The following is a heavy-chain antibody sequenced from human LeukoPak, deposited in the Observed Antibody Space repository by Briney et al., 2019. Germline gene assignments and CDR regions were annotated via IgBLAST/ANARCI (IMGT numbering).Heavy chain of an antibody. Sequence: PGGSLRLSCAASGFTFSSYEMNWVRQAPGKGLEWVSYISSGGTGTCYADSVKGRFTISRDNAKNSLYLQMNRLRAEDTAIYYCARIINFYYYMDVWGKGTTVTISS. J-gene: IGHJ6*03. D-gene: IGHD2/OR15-2a*01. V-gene: IGHV3-48*03. CDR1: GFTFSSYE. CDR2: ISSGGTGT. CDR3: ARIINFYYYMDV.